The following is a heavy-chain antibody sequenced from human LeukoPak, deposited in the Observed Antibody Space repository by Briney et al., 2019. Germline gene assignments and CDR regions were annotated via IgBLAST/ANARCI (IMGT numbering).Heavy chain of an antibody. CDR1: GYTFTSYG. D-gene: IGHD2-15*01. J-gene: IGHJ4*02. CDR3: ARDLRGGRYCSGGSCYSFGY. Sequence: ASVKVSCKASGYTFTSYGISWVRQAPGQGLEWMGWISAYYGNTNYAQKLQGRVTMTTDTSTSTAYMELRSLRSDDTAVYYCARDLRGGRYCSGGSCYSFGYWGQGTLVTVSS. V-gene: IGHV1-18*01. CDR2: ISAYYGNT.